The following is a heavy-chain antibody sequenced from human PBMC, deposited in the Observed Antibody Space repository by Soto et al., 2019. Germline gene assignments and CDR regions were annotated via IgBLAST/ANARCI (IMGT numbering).Heavy chain of an antibody. D-gene: IGHD2-2*01. J-gene: IGHJ5*02. CDR1: GDYIHVGGYY. CDR2: IYYTGQT. V-gene: IGHV4-30-4*01. CDR3: GRDLTSNANCIDP. Sequence: SETLSLTCSVSGDYIHVGGYYWTWIRQRPGKGLEWMGYIYYTGQTYYNPSLESRLTMSGDRSKNQFSLRLTSVTAADTAVYFCGRDLTSNANCIDPWGQGTLVTVSS.